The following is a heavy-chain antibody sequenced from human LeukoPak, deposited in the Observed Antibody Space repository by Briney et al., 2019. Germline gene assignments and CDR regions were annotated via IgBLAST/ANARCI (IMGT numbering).Heavy chain of an antibody. CDR2: IEYDGSEV. V-gene: IGHV3-7*01. CDR1: GFTISSYW. J-gene: IGHJ4*02. Sequence: PGGSLRLSCAAAGFTISSYWMSWVRQAPGKGLEWVANIEYDGSEVHYVDSVKGRFTISRDIVKNSLFLQMNSLRAEDTAVYYCARDIAAAGLFFDYWGQGALVTVSS. CDR3: ARDIAAAGLFFDY. D-gene: IGHD6-13*01.